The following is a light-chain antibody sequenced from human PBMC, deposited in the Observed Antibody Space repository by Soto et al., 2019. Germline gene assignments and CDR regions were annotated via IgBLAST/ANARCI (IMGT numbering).Light chain of an antibody. V-gene: IGLV2-11*01. CDR3: CSYAGSYTFV. CDR1: SSDVGAYNY. CDR2: DVS. J-gene: IGLJ2*01. Sequence: QSALTQPRSVSGSPGQSVTISCTGTSSDVGAYNYVSWYQQHPDKAPKLMIYDVSKRPSGVPDRFSGSKSGNTASLTISGLQAEDEADYYCCSYAGSYTFVFGGGTKLTVL.